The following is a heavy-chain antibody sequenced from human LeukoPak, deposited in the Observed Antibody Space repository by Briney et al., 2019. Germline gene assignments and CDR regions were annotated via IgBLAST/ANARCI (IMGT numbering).Heavy chain of an antibody. CDR1: GFIFSNYW. V-gene: IGHV3-23*01. CDR2: ISGSRGTT. J-gene: IGHJ4*02. D-gene: IGHD6-19*01. Sequence: GGSLRLSCEASGFIFSNYWMSWVRQAPGKGLEWVSGISGSRGTTYYADSVKGRLTISRDNSKNTLYLQMNSLRADDTAVYYCAKERTGGWPFDYWGQGTLVTVSS. CDR3: AKERTGGWPFDY.